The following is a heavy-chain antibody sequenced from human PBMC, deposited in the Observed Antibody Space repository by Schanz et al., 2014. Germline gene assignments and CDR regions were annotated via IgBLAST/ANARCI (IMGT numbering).Heavy chain of an antibody. V-gene: IGHV4-59*01. D-gene: IGHD1-1*01. CDR1: GVSISSFY. CDR2: VSSTGSA. J-gene: IGHJ6*03. CDR3: ARGNNDYFYYYMDV. Sequence: QVQLQESGPGLVRPSETLSLTCTVSGVSISSFYWSWIRQSPGQGLEWIGYVSSTGSAESNPSLKSRVTLSVDTSKNQFSLKVRSVTAADTPVYFCARGNNDYFYYYMDVWGKGAAVTVSS.